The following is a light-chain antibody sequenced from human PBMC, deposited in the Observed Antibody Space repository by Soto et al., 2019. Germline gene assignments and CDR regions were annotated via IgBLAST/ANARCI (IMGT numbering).Light chain of an antibody. CDR2: DAS. Sequence: EIVLTQSPATLSLSPGERATLSCRASQSVSSYLAWYQQKPGQAPRLLIYDASNRATGIPARFSGSGSGFTLTISSLEPEDFAVYYCQQRSNWPAITFGQGTRLEMK. CDR3: QQRSNWPAIT. V-gene: IGKV3-11*01. CDR1: QSVSSY. J-gene: IGKJ5*01.